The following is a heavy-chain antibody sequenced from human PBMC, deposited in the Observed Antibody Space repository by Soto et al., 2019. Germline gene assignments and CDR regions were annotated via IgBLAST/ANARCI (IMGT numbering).Heavy chain of an antibody. CDR3: ARDRWGGGRDMDV. J-gene: IGHJ6*02. V-gene: IGHV3-74*01. D-gene: IGHD3-10*01. Sequence: EVQLVESGGGLVQPGGSLRLSCAASGFTFSTYWIHWVRQAPGKGLVWVSRINSDGSSTNYADSVKGRFTISRDNAKNTLFLQMNSLRAEDTAVYYCARDRWGGGRDMDVWGQGTTVNVSS. CDR1: GFTFSTYW. CDR2: INSDGSST.